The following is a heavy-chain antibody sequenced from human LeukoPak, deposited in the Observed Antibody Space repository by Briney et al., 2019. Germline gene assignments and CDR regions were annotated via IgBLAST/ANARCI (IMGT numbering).Heavy chain of an antibody. CDR2: ISYSGDT. Sequence: SETLSLTCTVSGGSISSGDYYWSWIRQPPGKGLEWIGYISYSGDTNFNPSLKSRVTISLDTSKNQFSLKLSSVTAADTAVYYCARSLYYDTSGPFDFWGRGALVSVSS. J-gene: IGHJ4*02. CDR3: ARSLYYDTSGPFDF. D-gene: IGHD3-22*01. CDR1: GGSISSGDYY. V-gene: IGHV4-30-4*01.